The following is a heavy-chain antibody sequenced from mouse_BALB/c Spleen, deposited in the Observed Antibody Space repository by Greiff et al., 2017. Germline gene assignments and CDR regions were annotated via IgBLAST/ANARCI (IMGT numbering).Heavy chain of an antibody. D-gene: IGHD2-1*01. J-gene: IGHJ3*01. V-gene: IGHV5-6-3*01. Sequence: EVQLQESGGGLVQPGGSLKLSCAASGFTFSSYGMSWVRQTPDKRLELVATINSNGGSTYYPDSVKGRFTISRDNAKNTLYLQMSSLKSEDTAMYYCANGNSRFAYWGQGTLVTVSA. CDR2: INSNGGST. CDR3: ANGNSRFAY. CDR1: GFTFSSYG.